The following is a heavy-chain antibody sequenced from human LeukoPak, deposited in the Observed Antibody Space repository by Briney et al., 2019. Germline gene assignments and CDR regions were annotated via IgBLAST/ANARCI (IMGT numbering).Heavy chain of an antibody. Sequence: SETLSLTCTVSGGSISSYYWSWIRQPPGKALEGIGYIYYRGSTNYNPSLRSRVTISVDTSKNQFSLKLSSVTAADTAVYYCARHPYYDILTGFDYWGQGTLVTVSS. D-gene: IGHD3-9*01. CDR2: IYYRGST. J-gene: IGHJ4*02. CDR1: GGSISSYY. CDR3: ARHPYYDILTGFDY. V-gene: IGHV4-59*08.